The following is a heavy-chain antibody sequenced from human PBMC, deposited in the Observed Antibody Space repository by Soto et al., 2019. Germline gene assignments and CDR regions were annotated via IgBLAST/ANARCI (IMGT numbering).Heavy chain of an antibody. Sequence: SETLSLTCAVYGGSFSGYYWSWIRQPPGKGLEWIGEINHSGSTNYNPSLKSRVTISVDTSKNQFSLKLSSVTAADTAVYYCARGRIMITFGGVIARTDFDYWGQGTLVTVSS. J-gene: IGHJ4*02. CDR3: ARGRIMITFGGVIARTDFDY. V-gene: IGHV4-34*01. CDR1: GGSFSGYY. CDR2: INHSGST. D-gene: IGHD3-16*02.